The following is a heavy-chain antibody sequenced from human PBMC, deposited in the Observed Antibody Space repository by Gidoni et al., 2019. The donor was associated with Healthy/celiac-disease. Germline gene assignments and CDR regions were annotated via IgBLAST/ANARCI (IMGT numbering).Heavy chain of an antibody. Sequence: QFQLEQSGAEVKKPEASVKVSCKASGYTVTSHGISWVRQAPGQGLEWMGWISAYNGNTNYAQKLQGRVTMTTDTSTSTAYMGLRGLRSDDTAVYYCARASNIASRVFDYWGQGTLVTVSS. CDR3: ARASNIASRVFDY. J-gene: IGHJ4*02. CDR2: ISAYNGNT. D-gene: IGHD6-6*01. CDR1: GYTVTSHG. V-gene: IGHV1-18*01.